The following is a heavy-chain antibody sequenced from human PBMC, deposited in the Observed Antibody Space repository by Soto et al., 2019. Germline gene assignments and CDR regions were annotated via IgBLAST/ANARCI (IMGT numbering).Heavy chain of an antibody. CDR3: ARDPPTGATLDWVDS. CDR2: ISSSGSFK. V-gene: IGHV3-21*01. Sequence: GGSLRLSCAASGFSFSSDSMGWVRQAPGKGLEWVSSISSSGSFKNYADSVKGRFTISRDNSKNSLYLQMNSLKDEDTAVYYCARDPPTGATLDWVDSWGQGTLVTVSS. D-gene: IGHD1-7*01. CDR1: GFSFSSDS. J-gene: IGHJ5*01.